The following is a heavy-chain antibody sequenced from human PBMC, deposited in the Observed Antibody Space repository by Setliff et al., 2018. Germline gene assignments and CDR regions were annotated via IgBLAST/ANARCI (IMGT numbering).Heavy chain of an antibody. CDR2: ISSSSSYT. CDR3: ARLWFGELLPDV. V-gene: IGHV3-11*03. D-gene: IGHD3-10*01. J-gene: IGHJ6*04. Sequence: GGSLKLSCAASGFTFSDYYMSWIRQAPGKGLEWVSYISSSSSYTNYADSVKGRFTISRDNAKNSLYLQMNSLRAEDTAVYYCARLWFGELLPDVWGKGTTVTVSS. CDR1: GFTFSDYY.